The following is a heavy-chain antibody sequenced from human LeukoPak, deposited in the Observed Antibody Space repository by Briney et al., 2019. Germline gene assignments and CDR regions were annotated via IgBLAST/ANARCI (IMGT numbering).Heavy chain of an antibody. Sequence: ASVKVSCKASGYTFTSYDINWVRQATGQGLEWMGWMNPNSGNTGYAQKFQGRVIITRNTSINTAYMELNSLRSEDTAVYYCARGTKSGLGESSVGYWGQGTLVTVSS. CDR1: GYTFTSYD. J-gene: IGHJ4*02. CDR3: ARGTKSGLGESSVGY. D-gene: IGHD3-16*01. CDR2: MNPNSGNT. V-gene: IGHV1-8*03.